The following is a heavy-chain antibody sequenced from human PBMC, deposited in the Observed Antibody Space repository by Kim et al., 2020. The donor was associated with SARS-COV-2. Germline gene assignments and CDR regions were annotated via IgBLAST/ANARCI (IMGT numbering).Heavy chain of an antibody. V-gene: IGHV3-30*04. CDR3: ARDIASYSSGWIYYYYGMDG. J-gene: IGHJ6*02. D-gene: IGHD6-19*01. Sequence: GGSLRLSCAASGFTFSSYGMHWVLQAPGKGLEWVAVISYDGSNKNYVDSVKGRFTISRDNSKNTLYLQMNSLRAEDTAVYYCARDIASYSSGWIYYYYGMDGWGQGTTVTVSS. CDR2: ISYDGSNK. CDR1: GFTFSSYG.